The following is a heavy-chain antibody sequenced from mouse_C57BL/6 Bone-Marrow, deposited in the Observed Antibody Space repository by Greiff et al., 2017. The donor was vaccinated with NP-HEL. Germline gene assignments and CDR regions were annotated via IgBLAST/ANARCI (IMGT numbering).Heavy chain of an antibody. CDR3: ARQDDYDWNYAMDY. J-gene: IGHJ4*01. D-gene: IGHD2-4*01. Sequence: EVKLMESGGGLVQPGGSLKLSCAASGIDFSRYWMSWVRRAPGKGLEWIGEINPDSSTINYAPSLKDKFIISRDNAKNTLYLQMSKVRSEDTALYYCARQDDYDWNYAMDYWGQGTSVTVSS. CDR1: GIDFSRYW. CDR2: INPDSSTI. V-gene: IGHV4-1*01.